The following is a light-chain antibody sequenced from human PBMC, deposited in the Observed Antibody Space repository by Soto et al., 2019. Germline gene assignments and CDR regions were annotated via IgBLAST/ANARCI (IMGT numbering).Light chain of an antibody. J-gene: IGKJ2*01. V-gene: IGKV3-20*01. Sequence: EIVLTQSPGTLSLSPGERATLSCRASQSVSSSSLAWYQQKPGQAPRLLIYGASSRATGIPDRFSGSGSGKDFTLTISRLEPEDFAVFYCKQYGSSPYTFGQGTKLEIK. CDR2: GAS. CDR1: QSVSSSS. CDR3: KQYGSSPYT.